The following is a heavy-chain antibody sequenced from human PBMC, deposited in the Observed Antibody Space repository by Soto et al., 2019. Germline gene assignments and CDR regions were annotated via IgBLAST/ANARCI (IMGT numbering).Heavy chain of an antibody. V-gene: IGHV3-30-3*01. CDR1: GFTFSSYA. J-gene: IGHJ4*02. D-gene: IGHD1-1*01. CDR2: ISYDGSNK. CDR3: ARDPSLYRNWNLFDY. Sequence: PGGSLRLSCAASGFTFSSYAMHWVRQAPGKGLEWVAVISYDGSNKYYADSVKGRFTISRDNSKNTLYLQMNSLRAEDTAVYYCARDPSLYRNWNLFDYWGQGTLVTVSS.